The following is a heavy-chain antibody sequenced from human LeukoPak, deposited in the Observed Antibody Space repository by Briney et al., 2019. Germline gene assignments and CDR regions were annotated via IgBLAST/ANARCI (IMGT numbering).Heavy chain of an antibody. CDR2: INPNSGGT. CDR1: GYTFTGYY. CDR3: ARAQRYYDSSGAFDI. D-gene: IGHD3-22*01. Sequence: ASVKVSCKASGYTFTGYYMHWVRQAPGQGLEWMGWINPNSGGTNYAQKFQGRVTMTRDTSISTAYMELSRLRSDDTAVYYCARAQRYYDSSGAFDIWGQGTMVTVSS. V-gene: IGHV1-2*02. J-gene: IGHJ3*02.